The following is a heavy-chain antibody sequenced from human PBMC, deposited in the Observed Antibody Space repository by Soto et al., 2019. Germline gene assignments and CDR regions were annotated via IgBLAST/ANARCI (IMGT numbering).Heavy chain of an antibody. CDR3: ARDATELELGLRWFDP. V-gene: IGHV1-69*01. CDR2: IIPIFGTA. D-gene: IGHD1-7*01. CDR1: GGTFSSYA. J-gene: IGHJ5*02. Sequence: QVQLVQSGAEVKKPGSSVKVSCKASGGTFSSYAISWVRQAPGQGLEWMGGIIPIFGTANYAQKFQGRVRITADESTSTAYMELSSLRSEDTAVYYCARDATELELGLRWFDPWGQGTLVTVSS.